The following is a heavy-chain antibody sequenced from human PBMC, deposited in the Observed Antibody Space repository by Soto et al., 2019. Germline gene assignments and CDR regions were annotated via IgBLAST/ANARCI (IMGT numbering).Heavy chain of an antibody. CDR3: ARRQISPPTRGAASARGGMDV. Sequence: QVQLVESGGGVVQPGRSLRLSCAASGFNFNNYGMHWVRQAPGKGLEWVAGIWNDGNGYYYANSVKGRFTISRDNSKNTLYLQVSSLRAADTAVYYCARRQISPPTRGAASARGGMDVWGQWTTVTVSS. V-gene: IGHV3-33*01. J-gene: IGHJ6*02. CDR2: IWNDGNGY. D-gene: IGHD6-13*01. CDR1: GFNFNNYG.